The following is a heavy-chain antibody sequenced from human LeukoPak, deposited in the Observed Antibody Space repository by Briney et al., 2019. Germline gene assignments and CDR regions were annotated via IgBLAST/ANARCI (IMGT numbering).Heavy chain of an antibody. V-gene: IGHV4-59*02. CDR3: AREGSSGWHWFDP. CDR1: GGSVTSFC. Sequence: SETLSLTCIVSGGSVTSFCWSWIRQPPGKGLEWIGYISYTGSTNHNPSLKSRVTISVDTSKNQFSLKLTSVTAADTAVYYCAREGSSGWHWFDPWGRGTLVTVSS. J-gene: IGHJ5*02. D-gene: IGHD6-25*01. CDR2: ISYTGST.